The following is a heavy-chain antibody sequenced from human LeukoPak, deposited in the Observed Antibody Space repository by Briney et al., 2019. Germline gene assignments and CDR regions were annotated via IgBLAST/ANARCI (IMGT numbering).Heavy chain of an antibody. CDR1: GESVSSHNAA. CDR3: AGDSAAAGYFDS. V-gene: IGHV6-1*01. CDR2: TYYRSKWYN. Sequence: SQTLSLTCAISGESVSSHNAAWNWSRQSPSRGLEWLGRTYYRSKWYNDYAVSVKRRITINPDTSKNQFSLQLNSVTPEDTAVYYCAGDSAAAGYFDSWGQGTLVTVSS. D-gene: IGHD6-13*01. J-gene: IGHJ4*02.